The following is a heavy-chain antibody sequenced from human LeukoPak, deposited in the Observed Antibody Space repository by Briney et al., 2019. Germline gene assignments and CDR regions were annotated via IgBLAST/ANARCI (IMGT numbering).Heavy chain of an antibody. CDR1: AFTFSTYT. Sequence: GGSLRLSCAASAFTFSTYTMGWVRQAPGKGLEWFSAISITGDSTYYADSVKGRFTISRDNSKNTLYLQMNSLTAEDTALYYGAKGSSGGWPYYFDHWGQGTLVTVSS. CDR2: ISITGDST. CDR3: AKGSSGGWPYYFDH. D-gene: IGHD2-15*01. V-gene: IGHV3-23*01. J-gene: IGHJ4*01.